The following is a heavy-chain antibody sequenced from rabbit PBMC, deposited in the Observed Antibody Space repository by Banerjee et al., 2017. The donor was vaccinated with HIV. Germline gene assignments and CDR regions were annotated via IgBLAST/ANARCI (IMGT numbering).Heavy chain of an antibody. V-gene: IGHV1S45*01. J-gene: IGHJ4*01. CDR2: IYAGSSGNT. Sequence: QEQLVESGGSLVTLGGSLKLSCKASGIDFSNYGISWVRQAPGKGLEWIACIYAGSSGNTYYASWAKGRFTISKPSSTTVTLQMTSLTAADTATYFCAREGWYAFNLWGPGTLVTVS. D-gene: IGHD4-2*01. CDR3: AREGWYAFNL. CDR1: GIDFSNYG.